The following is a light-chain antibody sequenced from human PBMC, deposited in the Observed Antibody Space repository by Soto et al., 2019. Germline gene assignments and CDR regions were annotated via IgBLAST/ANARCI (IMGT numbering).Light chain of an antibody. CDR2: AAS. CDR1: QGIRND. V-gene: IGKV1-6*01. CDR3: LQYYTCPWT. Sequence: AILMTQSPATLSASVGERVTITCRASQGIRNDLGWYQQKPGPAPRLLIYAASTIHTGVPARFSGSGSGTEFTLTISGLQSEDFAIYYCLQYYTCPWTFGQGTKVEIK. J-gene: IGKJ1*01.